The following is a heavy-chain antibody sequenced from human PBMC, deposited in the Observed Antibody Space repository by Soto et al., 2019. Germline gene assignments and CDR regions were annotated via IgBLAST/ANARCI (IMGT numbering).Heavy chain of an antibody. CDR3: ARGRGSGSYLRWFDP. J-gene: IGHJ5*02. V-gene: IGHV1-69*13. CDR2: IIPIFGTA. CDR1: GGTFSSYA. D-gene: IGHD1-26*01. Sequence: ASVKVSCKASGGTFSSYAISWVRQAPGQGLEWMGGIIPIFGTANYAQKFQGRVTITADESTSTAYMELSSLRSEDTAVYYCARGRGSGSYLRWFDPWGQGTLVTVSS.